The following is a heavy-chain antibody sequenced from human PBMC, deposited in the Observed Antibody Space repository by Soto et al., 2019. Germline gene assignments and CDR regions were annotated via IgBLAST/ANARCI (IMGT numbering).Heavy chain of an antibody. CDR1: GFTFSSSA. J-gene: IGHJ4*02. D-gene: IGHD3-16*01. CDR3: AKWHTYNYDSLAFSGFDC. CDR2: ISGGDGSP. Sequence: ESGGGLVQPGGSLRLSCTASGFTFSSSAMTWVRQAPGKGLEWVSAISGGDGSPSYADSVKGRFTISRDNSKNTLYLHMNIMRADDTAAYYCAKWHTYNYDSLAFSGFDCWGQGTQVTVSS. V-gene: IGHV3-23*01.